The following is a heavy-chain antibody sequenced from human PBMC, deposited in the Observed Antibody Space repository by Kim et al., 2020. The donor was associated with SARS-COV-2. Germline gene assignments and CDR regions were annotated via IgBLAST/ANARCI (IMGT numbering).Heavy chain of an antibody. CDR3: ARSLTTRYRYFDY. Sequence: GGSLRLSCARSGFTFSSYEMNWVRQTPGKGLEWVSYLSTSGSTIYYADSVKGRFTVSRDNAKNSLYLFMHSLRAEDTALYYCARSLTTRYRYFDYWGHGTLVTVSS. CDR1: GFTFSSYE. D-gene: IGHD1-1*01. J-gene: IGHJ4*01. CDR2: LSTSGSTI. V-gene: IGHV3-48*03.